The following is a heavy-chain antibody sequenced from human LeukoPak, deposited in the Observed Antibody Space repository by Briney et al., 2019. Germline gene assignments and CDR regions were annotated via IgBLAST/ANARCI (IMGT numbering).Heavy chain of an antibody. Sequence: PGRSLRLSCAASGFTFSSFAMHWVRQAPGKRLEWVAVISYDGSNKYYADSVKGRFTISRDNSKTTLYLQMNSLRAEDTAVYFCARDRGDGYSGGDDFDIWGQGTMATVSS. J-gene: IGHJ3*02. CDR1: GFTFSSFA. V-gene: IGHV3-30-3*01. CDR3: ARDRGDGYSGGDDFDI. D-gene: IGHD5-24*01. CDR2: ISYDGSNK.